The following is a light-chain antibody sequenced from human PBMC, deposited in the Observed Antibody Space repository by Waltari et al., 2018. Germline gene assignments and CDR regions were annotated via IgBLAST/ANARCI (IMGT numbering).Light chain of an antibody. CDR2: EVS. CDR1: SSAAGGYNY. V-gene: IGLV2-14*01. Sequence: QSALTHPASVSGSPGQSVTLSCTATSSAAGGYNYVSWYQQHPGKAPKLMIYEVSNRPSGVSNRCSGSKSGNTASLTISGLQAEDEADYYCSSYTSSSTLFGGGTKLTVL. CDR3: SSYTSSSTL. J-gene: IGLJ2*01.